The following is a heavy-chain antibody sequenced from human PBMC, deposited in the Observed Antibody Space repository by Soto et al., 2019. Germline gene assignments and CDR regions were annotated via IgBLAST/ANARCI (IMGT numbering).Heavy chain of an antibody. V-gene: IGHV5-51*01. CDR2: FYPRDSAA. Sequence: GESLKISCVGSGYSFITYWVAWVRQMPGKGLEWMGIFYPRDSAATYSPSFQGQVTISADKSVSTAYLQWNNPKASDTAIYYCARGGKHGSNFYGMDVWGRGTTVTVSS. J-gene: IGHJ6*02. D-gene: IGHD1-26*01. CDR1: GYSFITYW. CDR3: ARGGKHGSNFYGMDV.